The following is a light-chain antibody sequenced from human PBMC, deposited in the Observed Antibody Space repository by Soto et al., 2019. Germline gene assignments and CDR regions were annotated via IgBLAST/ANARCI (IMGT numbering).Light chain of an antibody. V-gene: IGKV3-20*01. J-gene: IGKJ1*01. CDR1: QSVSNNY. Sequence: EIVLTQSPGTLSLSPGERATLSCRASQSVSNNYLAWYQQKPGQAPRLLIYGASNRATGIPGRFSGNGAGTVFTLTISRLEPADFAMYDCQQYGNSGTLGQGPKMEIK. CDR2: GAS. CDR3: QQYGNSGT.